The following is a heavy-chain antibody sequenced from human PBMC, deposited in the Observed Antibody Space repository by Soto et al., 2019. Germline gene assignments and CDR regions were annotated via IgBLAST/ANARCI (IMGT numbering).Heavy chain of an antibody. CDR2: ISSSGSTI. CDR3: ARAPLSLGYCSGGSCLYIDY. J-gene: IGHJ4*02. D-gene: IGHD2-15*01. Sequence: GGSLRLSCAASGFTFSDYYMSWIRQAPGKGLEWVSYISSSGSTIYYADSVKGRFTISRDNAKNSLYLQMNSLRAEDTAVYYCARAPLSLGYCSGGSCLYIDYWGQGTLVTVSS. V-gene: IGHV3-11*01. CDR1: GFTFSDYY.